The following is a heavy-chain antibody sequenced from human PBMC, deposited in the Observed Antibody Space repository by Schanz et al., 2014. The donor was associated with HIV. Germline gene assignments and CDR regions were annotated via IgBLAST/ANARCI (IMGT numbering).Heavy chain of an antibody. CDR2: IIPFFGTA. Sequence: QVQLVQSGAEVKKPGSSVKVSCRASGGPFTHYAISWVRQAPGQGLQWMGGIIPFFGTANYAQTLQGRLTITADESTGTAYMDLTSLRYEDTALYYCAASMYNGSYGTHYYFDLWGRGTLVTVSS. D-gene: IGHD1-26*01. V-gene: IGHV1-69*01. CDR3: AASMYNGSYGTHYYFDL. J-gene: IGHJ2*01. CDR1: GGPFTHYA.